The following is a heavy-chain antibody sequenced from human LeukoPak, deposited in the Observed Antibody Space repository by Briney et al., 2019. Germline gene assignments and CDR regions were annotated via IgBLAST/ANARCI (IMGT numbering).Heavy chain of an antibody. CDR2: INPNSGGT. V-gene: IGHV1-2*02. D-gene: IGHD2-15*01. J-gene: IGHJ4*02. Sequence: GASVKVSCKASGYTFSDYYIHWVRQAPGQGLEWLGWINPNSGGTKCAQKFQGRVTMTRDTSITTAYMDLSSLGSDDTAVFYCVRKSATRRTSEFDYWGQGTPVTVSS. CDR1: GYTFSDYY. CDR3: VRKSATRRTSEFDY.